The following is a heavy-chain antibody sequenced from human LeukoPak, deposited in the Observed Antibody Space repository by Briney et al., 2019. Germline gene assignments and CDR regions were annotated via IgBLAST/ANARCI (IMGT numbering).Heavy chain of an antibody. V-gene: IGHV3-23*01. D-gene: IGHD2-15*01. CDR2: ISGSGGST. CDR3: AKDQDHSLHPTPIDS. Sequence: GGSLRLSCAASGFTFSSYAMSGGRQARGRGVDWVSDISGSGGSTYYADAVKGRFTISRDKSKNTLYLQMTSLSAEDTAVYSCAKDQDHSLHPTPIDSWGHGTLVTVSS. CDR1: GFTFSSYA. J-gene: IGHJ5*01.